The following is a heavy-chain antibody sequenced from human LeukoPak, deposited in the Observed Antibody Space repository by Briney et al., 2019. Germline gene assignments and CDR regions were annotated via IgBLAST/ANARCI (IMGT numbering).Heavy chain of an antibody. CDR1: GYTFTSYG. V-gene: IGHV1-18*01. CDR3: ARAGYYSRTSCYGRWFDP. Sequence: ASVKVSCKASGYTFTSYGISWVRQAPGQGLEWMGWISAYNGNTNYAQKLQGRVTMTTDTSTSTAYMELRSLRSDDTAVYYCARAGYYSRTSCYGRWFDPWGQGTLVTVSS. J-gene: IGHJ5*02. D-gene: IGHD2-2*03. CDR2: ISAYNGNT.